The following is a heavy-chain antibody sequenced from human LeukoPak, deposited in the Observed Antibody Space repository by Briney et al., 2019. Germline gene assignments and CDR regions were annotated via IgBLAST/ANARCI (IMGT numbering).Heavy chain of an antibody. J-gene: IGHJ4*02. V-gene: IGHV1-8*01. CDR1: GYTFTSYD. Sequence: ASVKVSCKASGYTFTSYDINWVRQATGQGLEWMGWMNPNSGNTGYAQKFQGRVTMTRNTSISTAYMELSSLRSEDTAVYYCARGLLCSSTSCLGRDDWGQGTLVTVSS. CDR2: MNPNSGNT. CDR3: ARGLLCSSTSCLGRDD. D-gene: IGHD2-2*01.